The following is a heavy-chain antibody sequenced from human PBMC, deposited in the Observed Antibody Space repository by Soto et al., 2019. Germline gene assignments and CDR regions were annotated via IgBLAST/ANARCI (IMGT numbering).Heavy chain of an antibody. CDR2: ISTYNGNT. Sequence: QVQLVQSGAELKKPGASVSLSCKASGYTFSNSGFSWMRQAPGQGLEWMGWISTYNGNTNYAQKFQGRLSMTTDTSTSTAFMELRTLRSDDTAVYYCARDEYNNGRNWLNPWGQGTLVTVTS. CDR3: ARDEYNNGRNWLNP. D-gene: IGHD2-8*01. J-gene: IGHJ5*02. V-gene: IGHV1-18*01. CDR1: GYTFSNSG.